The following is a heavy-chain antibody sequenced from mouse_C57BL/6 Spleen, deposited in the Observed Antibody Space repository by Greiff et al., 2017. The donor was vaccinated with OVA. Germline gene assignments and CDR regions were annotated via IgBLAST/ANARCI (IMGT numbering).Heavy chain of an antibody. Sequence: EVQLVESGGGLVKPGGSLKLSCAASGFTFSSYAMSWVRQTPEKRLEWVATISDGGSYTYYPDNVKGRFTISRDNAKNNLYLHMSHLKSEDTAMYYCARGYDYDVWGQGTLVTVSA. V-gene: IGHV5-4*01. CDR2: ISDGGSYT. D-gene: IGHD2-4*01. CDR1: GFTFSSYA. CDR3: ARGYDYDV. J-gene: IGHJ3*01.